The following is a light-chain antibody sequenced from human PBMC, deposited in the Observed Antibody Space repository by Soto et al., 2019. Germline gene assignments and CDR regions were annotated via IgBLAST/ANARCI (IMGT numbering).Light chain of an antibody. CDR1: QGIRNE. CDR2: AAS. J-gene: IGKJ1*01. CDR3: IQEYDYPRT. Sequence: ILPNKSPNTLSAYLGYRFTHTCRASQGIRNELSWFQQRPGNAPTLLISAASRLQSGVPSRFSGRGSGTDFTLTISSLQPEDFATYYCIQEYDYPRTVGQGTKVDIK. V-gene: IGKV1-6*02.